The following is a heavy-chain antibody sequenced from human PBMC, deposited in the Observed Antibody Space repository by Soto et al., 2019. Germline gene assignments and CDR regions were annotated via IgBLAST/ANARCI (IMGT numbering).Heavy chain of an antibody. Sequence: QLQLQESGPGLVKPSETLSLTCTVSGGSISSSSYYWGWIRQPPGKGLEWIGSIYYSGSTYYNPSLKRRVTISVDTSKNQFSLKPSSVTAADTAVYYCARQGVEIAAAGPPPFDYWGQGTLVTVSS. V-gene: IGHV4-39*01. CDR1: GGSISSSSYY. CDR2: IYYSGST. CDR3: ARQGVEIAAAGPPPFDY. J-gene: IGHJ4*02. D-gene: IGHD6-13*01.